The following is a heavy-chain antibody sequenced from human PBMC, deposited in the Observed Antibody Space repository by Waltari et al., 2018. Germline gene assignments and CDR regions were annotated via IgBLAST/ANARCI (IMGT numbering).Heavy chain of an antibody. CDR2: IDYSGST. J-gene: IGHJ4*02. Sequence: QVQLQESGPGLVKPSETLSLTCTVSGGSISSHYWSWIRQPPGKGLEWIGYIDYSGSTNYNPSLKSRVTISVDTSKNQFSLKLSSGTAADTAVYYCARDGYNSFDYWGQGTLVTVSS. V-gene: IGHV4-59*11. D-gene: IGHD5-12*01. CDR3: ARDGYNSFDY. CDR1: GGSISSHY.